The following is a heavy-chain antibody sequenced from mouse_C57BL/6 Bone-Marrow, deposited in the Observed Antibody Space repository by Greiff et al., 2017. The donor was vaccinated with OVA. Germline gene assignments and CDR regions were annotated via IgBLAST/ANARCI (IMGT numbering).Heavy chain of an antibody. CDR1: GYSITSGYD. J-gene: IGHJ3*01. V-gene: IGHV3-1*01. CDR2: ISYSGST. D-gene: IGHD1-1*01. Sequence: EVQLQESGPGMVKPSQSLSLTCTVTGYSITSGYDWHWIRHFPGNKLEWMGYISYSGSTNYNPSLKSRISITHYQSKNHFFLKLNSVTTEDTATYYCARDRYYGSSYSPFAYWGQGTLVTVSA. CDR3: ARDRYYGSSYSPFAY.